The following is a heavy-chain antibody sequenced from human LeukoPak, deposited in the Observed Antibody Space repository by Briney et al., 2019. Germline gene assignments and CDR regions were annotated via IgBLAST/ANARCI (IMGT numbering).Heavy chain of an antibody. CDR2: INPNSGGT. V-gene: IGHV1-2*02. D-gene: IGHD5-18*01. Sequence: VASVKVSCKASGYTFTGYYMHWVRQAPGQGLEWMGWINPNSGGTNYAQKFQGRVTVTRDTSISTAYMELSRLRSDDTAVYYCARGDVDTAMVPSVYWGQGTLVTVSS. CDR1: GYTFTGYY. J-gene: IGHJ4*02. CDR3: ARGDVDTAMVPSVY.